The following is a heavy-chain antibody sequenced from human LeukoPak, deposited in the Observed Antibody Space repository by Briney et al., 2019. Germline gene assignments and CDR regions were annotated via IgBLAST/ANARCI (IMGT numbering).Heavy chain of an antibody. Sequence: SVKVSCKASGGTFSSYAISWVRQAPGQGLEWMGGIIPIFGTANYAQKFQGRVTITADEPTSTAYMELSSLRSEDTAVYYCARGYGSGSYYYYYYYMDVWGKGTTVTISS. CDR2: IIPIFGTA. D-gene: IGHD3-10*01. J-gene: IGHJ6*03. CDR1: GGTFSSYA. CDR3: ARGYGSGSYYYYYYYMDV. V-gene: IGHV1-69*13.